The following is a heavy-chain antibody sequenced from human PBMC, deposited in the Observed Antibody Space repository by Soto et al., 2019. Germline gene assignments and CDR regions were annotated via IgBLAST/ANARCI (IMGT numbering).Heavy chain of an antibody. Sequence: SETLSLTCTVSGGSLSNYYWGWIRQPPGKALEWIGYIYHSGTTNYNPSLKSRVTMSVDTSKNQFSLKLSSVTAADTAVYYCARHTPAISISDHWGQGTLVTVS. J-gene: IGHJ4*02. CDR1: GGSLSNYY. CDR3: ARHTPAISISDH. V-gene: IGHV4-59*08. CDR2: IYHSGTT. D-gene: IGHD2-15*01.